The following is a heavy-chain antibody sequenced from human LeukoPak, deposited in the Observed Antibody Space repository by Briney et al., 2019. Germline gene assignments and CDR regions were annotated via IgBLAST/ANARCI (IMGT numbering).Heavy chain of an antibody. J-gene: IGHJ4*02. CDR1: GGTFSSYA. Sequence: SVKVSCKASGGTFSSYAISWARQAPGQGLEWMGGIIPIFGTANYAQKFQGRVTITTDESTSTAYMELSSLRSEDTAVYYCASPRGPYCSGGSCYSEIPFDYWGQGTLVTVSS. D-gene: IGHD2-15*01. CDR3: ASPRGPYCSGGSCYSEIPFDY. CDR2: IIPIFGTA. V-gene: IGHV1-69*05.